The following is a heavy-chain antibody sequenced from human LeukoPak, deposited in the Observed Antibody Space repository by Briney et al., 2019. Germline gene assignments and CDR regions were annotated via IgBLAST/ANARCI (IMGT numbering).Heavy chain of an antibody. Sequence: PGGSLRLSCVASEFSFGNYWMHWVRQAPGKGLVWVSRIKSDGSITNYAASVKGRFNISRDNAKNTLYLQMHSLRAEDTAVYYCRRRSAAKGAFDIWGQGTMVTVSS. CDR1: EFSFGNYW. CDR2: IKSDGSIT. J-gene: IGHJ3*02. D-gene: IGHD2-2*01. CDR3: RRRSAAKGAFDI. V-gene: IGHV3-74*01.